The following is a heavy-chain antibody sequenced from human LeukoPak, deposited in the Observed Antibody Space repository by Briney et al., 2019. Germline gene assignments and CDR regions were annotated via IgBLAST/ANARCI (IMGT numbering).Heavy chain of an antibody. D-gene: IGHD6-13*01. CDR1: GFTFSSYA. V-gene: IGHV3-23*01. J-gene: IGHJ4*02. CDR2: ISGSGGST. CDR3: AKLPLRGGSSWYFDY. Sequence: GGSLRLSCAASGFTFSSYAMSWVRQAPGKGLEWVSAISGSGGSTYYADSVKGRFTISRDNSKNTLYLQMNSLRAEDTAVYYCAKLPLRGGSSWYFDYWSQGTLVTVSS.